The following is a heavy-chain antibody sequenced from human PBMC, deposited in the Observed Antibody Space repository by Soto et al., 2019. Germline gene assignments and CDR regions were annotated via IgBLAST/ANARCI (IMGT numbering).Heavy chain of an antibody. V-gene: IGHV3-23*01. CDR1: GFTFSTFD. J-gene: IGHJ4*02. CDR3: VKGAWLDY. CDR2: IRGVAGST. Sequence: EVQLLESGGGLVQPGGSLRLSCAASGFTFSTFDMTWVRQAPGKGLEWVSLIRGVAGSTHYPDSVKGRFTISKDTSNNVLYLEMNNLRADDTAVYFCVKGAWLDYRGQGNMVTVSS.